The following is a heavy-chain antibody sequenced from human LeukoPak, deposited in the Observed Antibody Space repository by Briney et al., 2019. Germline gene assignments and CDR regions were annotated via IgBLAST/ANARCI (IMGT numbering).Heavy chain of an antibody. V-gene: IGHV3-64*01. CDR1: GFTFRSYG. Sequence: PGGSLRLSCAASGFTFRSYGMHWVRQAPEKGLEYVAAISSNGGSTDYANSVKGRFTISRDNSKNTLYLQMGSLRAEDMAVYYCARISSSYDYDYWGQGTLVTVSS. D-gene: IGHD6-6*01. J-gene: IGHJ4*02. CDR3: ARISSSYDYDY. CDR2: ISSNGGST.